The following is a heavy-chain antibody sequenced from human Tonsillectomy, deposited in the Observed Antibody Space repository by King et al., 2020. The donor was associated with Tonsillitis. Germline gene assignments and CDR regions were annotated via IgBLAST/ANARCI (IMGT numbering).Heavy chain of an antibody. CDR1: GFTFSNAW. CDR2: IKNKPDGGTT. CDR3: TSVGAGF. J-gene: IGHJ4*02. V-gene: IGHV3-15*01. Sequence: VQLVESGGGLVKPGGSLRLSCAASGFTFSNAWMNWVRQAPGKGLEWVGRIKNKPDGGTTDYAAPVKGRFTISRDDSKNTLYLQMNSLKTEDTAVYFCTSVGAGFWGQGTLVTVSS. D-gene: IGHD3-16*01.